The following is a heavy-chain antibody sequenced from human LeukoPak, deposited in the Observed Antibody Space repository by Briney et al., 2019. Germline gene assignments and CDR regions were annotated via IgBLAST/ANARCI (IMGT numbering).Heavy chain of an antibody. V-gene: IGHV3-30-3*01. Sequence: GGSLRLSCAASGFTFSSYAMHWVRQAPGKGLEWVAVISYDGSNKYYADSVKGRFTISRGNSKNTLYLQMNSLRAEDTAVYYCARDHIVVVPAAIRGYYYGMDVWGQGTTVTVSS. J-gene: IGHJ6*02. CDR1: GFTFSSYA. CDR3: ARDHIVVVPAAIRGYYYGMDV. CDR2: ISYDGSNK. D-gene: IGHD2-2*02.